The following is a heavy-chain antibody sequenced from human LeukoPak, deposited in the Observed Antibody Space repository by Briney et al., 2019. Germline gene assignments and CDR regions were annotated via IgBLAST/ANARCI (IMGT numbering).Heavy chain of an antibody. Sequence: ETLSLTCAVYGGSFSGYYWSWIRQPPGKGLEWVSAISGSGGSTYYADSVKGRFTISRDNSKNTLYLQMNSLRAEDTAVYYCAKDFSCGNWGQGTLVTVSS. CDR2: ISGSGGST. CDR1: GGSFSGYY. J-gene: IGHJ4*02. D-gene: IGHD5-18*01. CDR3: AKDFSCGN. V-gene: IGHV3-23*01.